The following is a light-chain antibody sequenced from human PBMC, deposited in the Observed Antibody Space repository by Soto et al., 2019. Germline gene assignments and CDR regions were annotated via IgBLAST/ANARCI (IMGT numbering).Light chain of an antibody. J-gene: IGLJ2*01. Sequence: QSALTQRASVSGSPGQSITISCTGTSSDVGSYNYVSWYQQHPGKAPKLMIYDVSNRPSGVSNRFSGSKSGNTASLTISGLQAEDEADYYCSSYTSSSTPVVFGGGTKVTVL. CDR3: SSYTSSSTPVV. CDR2: DVS. V-gene: IGLV2-14*01. CDR1: SSDVGSYNY.